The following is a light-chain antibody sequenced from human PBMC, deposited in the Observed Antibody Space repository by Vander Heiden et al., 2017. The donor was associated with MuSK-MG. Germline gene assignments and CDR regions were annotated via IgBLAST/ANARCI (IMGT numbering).Light chain of an antibody. J-gene: IGLJ1*01. CDR2: DVS. V-gene: IGLV2-14*03. CDR3: SSYADSGTRV. Sequence: QSALIQPASVSGSPGQSLPISCTGTASDVGGFNYVSWHQQHPDKVPKLLVYDVSKRPSGASNRFSGSKSGNTASLTISGLQVEDEADYYCSSYADSGTRVFGTGTRVTVL. CDR1: ASDVGGFNY.